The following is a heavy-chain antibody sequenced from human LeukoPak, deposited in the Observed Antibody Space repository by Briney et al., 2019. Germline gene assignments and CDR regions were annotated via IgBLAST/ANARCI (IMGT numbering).Heavy chain of an antibody. J-gene: IGHJ4*02. Sequence: ASVKVSCKASGYTFTSYGLTWVRQAPGQGLEWMGWISAYNGNTNYAQKLQGRVTMTTDTSTSTAYMELRSLRSDDTAVYYCARGGITIFGVVVFDYWGQGTLVTVSS. D-gene: IGHD3-3*01. CDR2: ISAYNGNT. V-gene: IGHV1-18*01. CDR3: ARGGITIFGVVVFDY. CDR1: GYTFTSYG.